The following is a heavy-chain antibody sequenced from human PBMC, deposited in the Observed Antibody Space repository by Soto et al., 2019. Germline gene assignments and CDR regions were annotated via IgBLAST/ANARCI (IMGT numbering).Heavy chain of an antibody. CDR2: IRNKANNYAT. V-gene: IGHV3-73*01. CDR1: RFTVSGST. J-gene: IGHJ4*02. CDR3: SRLDFWQ. Sequence: GGSLGISCAASRFTVSGSTIHWVRQASGKGLEWVGRIRNKANNYATEYGASVKGRFIISRDDSKNTAYLQMNSLKTDDTAVYYCSRLDFWQWGLGTLVTVSS. D-gene: IGHD3-3*01.